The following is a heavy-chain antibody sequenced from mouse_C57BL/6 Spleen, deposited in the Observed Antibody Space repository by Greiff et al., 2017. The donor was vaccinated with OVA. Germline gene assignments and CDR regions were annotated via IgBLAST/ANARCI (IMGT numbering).Heavy chain of an antibody. Sequence: EVQLVESGGGLVQPKGSLKLSCAASGFSFNTYAMNWVRQAPGKGLEWVARIRSKSNNYATYYADSVKDRFTISREDSESMLYLQMNNLKTEDTAMYYCVRHQNWEWYFDVWGTGTTVTVSS. CDR1: GFSFNTYA. CDR2: IRSKSNNYAT. J-gene: IGHJ1*03. CDR3: VRHQNWEWYFDV. V-gene: IGHV10-1*01. D-gene: IGHD4-1*01.